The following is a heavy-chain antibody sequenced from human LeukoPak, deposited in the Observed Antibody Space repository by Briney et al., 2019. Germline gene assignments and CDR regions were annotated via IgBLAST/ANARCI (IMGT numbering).Heavy chain of an antibody. CDR1: GFIFNNYA. D-gene: IGHD3-3*01. CDR3: ASTAGTMEWSYTYGMDV. J-gene: IGHJ6*02. CDR2: ISWNSGTI. Sequence: GRSLRLSCAGSGFIFNNYAMHWVRQPPGKGLEWVSGISWNSGTIYYADSVRGRFTISRDNAKNSLYLQMNSLRAEDTAVYYCASTAGTMEWSYTYGMDVWGQGTTVTVSS. V-gene: IGHV3-9*01.